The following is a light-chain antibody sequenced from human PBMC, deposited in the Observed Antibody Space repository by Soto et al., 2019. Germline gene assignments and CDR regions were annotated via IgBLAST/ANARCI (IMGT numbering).Light chain of an antibody. J-gene: IGLJ3*02. CDR1: SSDVGGYNY. CDR2: DVD. V-gene: IGLV2-14*03. CDR3: SSYTSSITVV. Sequence: QSVLTQPASVSGSPGQSITISCTGTSSDVGGYNYVSWYQQHPGKAPKLIIYDVDHRPSGISNRFSGSKSGNTASLTISGLQAEDETDYYCSSYTSSITVVFGGGTQLTVL.